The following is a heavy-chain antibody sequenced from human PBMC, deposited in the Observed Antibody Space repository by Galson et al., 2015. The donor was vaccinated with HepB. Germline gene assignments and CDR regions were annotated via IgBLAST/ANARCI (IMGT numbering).Heavy chain of an antibody. CDR2: IWYDGSNK. J-gene: IGHJ4*02. V-gene: IGHV3-33*08. D-gene: IGHD3-16*01. CDR1: GLSFSDYG. Sequence: SLRLSCAASGLSFSDYGLYWVRQAPGNGLEWVATIWYDGSNKYYADSVKGRFTISRDNSKNTLFLQMNSLRVEDTAIYYCARDFGPWGQGTLVTVSS. CDR3: ARDFGP.